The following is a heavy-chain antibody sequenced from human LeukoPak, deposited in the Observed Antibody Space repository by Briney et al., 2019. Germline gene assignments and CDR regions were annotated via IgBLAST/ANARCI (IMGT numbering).Heavy chain of an antibody. D-gene: IGHD4-17*01. CDR1: GGSFSGYY. CDR2: INHSGST. CDR3: ARSTVTSRWAFDI. Sequence: PSETPSLTCAVYGGSFSGYYWSWIRQPPGKGLEWIGEINHSGSTNYNPSLKSRVTISVDTSKNQFSLKLSSVTAADTAVYYCARSTVTSRWAFDIWGQGTMVTVSS. V-gene: IGHV4-34*01. J-gene: IGHJ3*02.